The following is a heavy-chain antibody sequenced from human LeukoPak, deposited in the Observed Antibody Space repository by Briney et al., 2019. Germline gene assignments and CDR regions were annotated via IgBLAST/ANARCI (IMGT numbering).Heavy chain of an antibody. D-gene: IGHD3-10*01. J-gene: IGHJ5*02. CDR1: GGSISSYY. CDR2: MYTSGGT. Sequence: SETLSLTCTVSGGSISSYYWSWIRQPAGKGLEWIGRMYTSGGTNYNPSLKSRVTISVDTSKNQFSLKLSSVTAADTAVYYCARDNDDYYGSGSYSNWFDPWGQGTLVTVSS. V-gene: IGHV4-4*07. CDR3: ARDNDDYYGSGSYSNWFDP.